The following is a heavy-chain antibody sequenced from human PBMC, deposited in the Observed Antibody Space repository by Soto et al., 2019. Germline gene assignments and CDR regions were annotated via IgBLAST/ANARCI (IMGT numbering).Heavy chain of an antibody. Sequence: SETLSLTCTVSGGSISGSSDYWGWIRQPPGKGLEWIGSIFYSGNTYYNPSLKSRVTISVDTSKNQFSLKLSSVTAADTSVYYCASDSSYYYDSSAYYSNWFDPWGQGMLVT. CDR2: IFYSGNT. CDR3: ASDSSYYYDSSAYYSNWFDP. D-gene: IGHD3-22*01. J-gene: IGHJ5*02. CDR1: GGSISGSSDY. V-gene: IGHV4-39*01.